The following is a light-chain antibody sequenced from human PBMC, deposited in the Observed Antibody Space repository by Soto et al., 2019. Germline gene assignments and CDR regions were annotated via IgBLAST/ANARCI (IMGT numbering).Light chain of an antibody. CDR2: GAS. V-gene: IGKV3-15*01. J-gene: IGKJ4*01. CDR1: QNVSSN. Sequence: EIVMTQSPATLSVSPGERATLSCRASQNVSSNLAWYLQKPGQAPRLLIYGASTRATGIPAMFSGSGSGTEFTLTISSLQSEDFAVYYCQQYNNWPPVVLTFGGGTKVDIK. CDR3: QQYNNWPPVVLT.